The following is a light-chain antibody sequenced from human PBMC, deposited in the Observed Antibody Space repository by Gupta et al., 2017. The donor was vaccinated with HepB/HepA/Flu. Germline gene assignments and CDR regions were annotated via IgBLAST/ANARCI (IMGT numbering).Light chain of an antibody. CDR3: QQYNDWPIA. Sequence: IVMTQSPATLSVSPGERVTLSCRASHSVSSNVAWYQKKRSQAPTLLIYDTSSRATGVPARFSDSGSGTEFTLTISSLQSEDFAVYYCQQYNDWPIAFGQGTQLEIK. J-gene: IGKJ5*01. CDR2: DTS. CDR1: HSVSSN. V-gene: IGKV3-15*01.